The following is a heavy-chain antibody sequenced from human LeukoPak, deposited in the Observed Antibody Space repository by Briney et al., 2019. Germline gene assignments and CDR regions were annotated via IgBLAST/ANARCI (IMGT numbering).Heavy chain of an antibody. CDR3: AKVRSKGYDILTGYYPFDY. V-gene: IGHV3-23*01. D-gene: IGHD3-9*01. J-gene: IGHJ4*02. Sequence: PGGSLRLSCAAPGYTFSSYAMSWVRQAPGKGLEWVSAISGSGGSTYYADSVKGRFTISRDNSKNTLYLQMNSLRAEDTAVYYCAKVRSKGYDILTGYYPFDYWGQGTLVTVSS. CDR2: ISGSGGST. CDR1: GYTFSSYA.